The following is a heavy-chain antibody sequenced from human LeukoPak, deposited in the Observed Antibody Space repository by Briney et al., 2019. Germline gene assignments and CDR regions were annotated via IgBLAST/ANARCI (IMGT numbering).Heavy chain of an antibody. CDR1: GYTLTELS. Sequence: ASVKVSCEVSGYTLTELSMHWVRQAPGKGLEWMGGFDPEDGETIYAQKFQGRVTMTEDTSTDTAYMELSSLRSEDTAVYYCATSPDYYDSSDIWGQGTMVTVSS. CDR2: FDPEDGET. D-gene: IGHD3-22*01. J-gene: IGHJ3*02. CDR3: ATSPDYYDSSDI. V-gene: IGHV1-24*01.